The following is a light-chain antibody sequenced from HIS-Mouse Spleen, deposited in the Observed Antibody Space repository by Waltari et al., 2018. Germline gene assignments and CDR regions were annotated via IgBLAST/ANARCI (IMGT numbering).Light chain of an antibody. Sequence: QSALTQPASVSGSPGQSLTISCTGTSRYVGCYNLVSWYQPHPGKAPTLMLYEGSKRPSGVSNRFSGSKSGNTASLTISGLQAEDEADYYCCSYAGSSTWVFGGGTKLTVL. V-gene: IGLV2-23*01. CDR1: SRYVGCYNL. CDR3: CSYAGSSTWV. J-gene: IGLJ3*02. CDR2: EGS.